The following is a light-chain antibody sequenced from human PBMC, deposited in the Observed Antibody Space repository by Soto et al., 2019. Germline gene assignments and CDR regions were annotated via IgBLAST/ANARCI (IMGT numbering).Light chain of an antibody. CDR1: SSDVGGYDY. Sequence: QSALTQPASLSGSPGQSITISCTGTSSDVGGYDYVSWYQQHPVKAPKLLIFDVSHRPSGVSNRFSGSKSGNTASLTISRLQAEDEADYYCCSYTRSRTRIFGGGTKLTVL. V-gene: IGLV2-14*01. J-gene: IGLJ2*01. CDR2: DVS. CDR3: CSYTRSRTRI.